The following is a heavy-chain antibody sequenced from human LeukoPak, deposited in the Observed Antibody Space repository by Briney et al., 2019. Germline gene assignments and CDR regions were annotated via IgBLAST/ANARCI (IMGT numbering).Heavy chain of an antibody. D-gene: IGHD2/OR15-2a*01. CDR2: IWYDGSNK. Sequence: GGSLRLSCVASGFTFSNYGMHWVRQAPGKGLEWVALIWYDGSNKYYADSVKGRLTISRDNSKNTLYLQMNSLRAEDTAVYYCAREGPRGNSQFDYWGQGTLVTVSS. CDR3: AREGPRGNSQFDY. J-gene: IGHJ4*02. V-gene: IGHV3-33*08. CDR1: GFTFSNYG.